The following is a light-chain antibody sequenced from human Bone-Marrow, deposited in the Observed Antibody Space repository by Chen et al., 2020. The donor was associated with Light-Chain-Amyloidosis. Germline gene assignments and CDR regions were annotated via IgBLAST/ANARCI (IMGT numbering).Light chain of an antibody. J-gene: IGLJ3*02. Sequence: NFMLTQPHSVSESPGKTVIISCTRSSGSIATNYVQWYRQRPGSSPTTVIYEDDQRPSGVPDRFSGSIDRSSNSASLAISGLKTEDEADYYCQSYQGSSQGVFGGGTKLTVL. CDR3: QSYQGSSQGV. CDR2: EDD. V-gene: IGLV6-57*01. CDR1: SGSIATNY.